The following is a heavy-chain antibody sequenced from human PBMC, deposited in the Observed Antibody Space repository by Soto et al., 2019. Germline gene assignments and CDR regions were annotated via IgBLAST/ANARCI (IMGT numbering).Heavy chain of an antibody. CDR2: INSDGSAT. CDR3: ARDLPCGGDCYTRDAFDI. J-gene: IGHJ3*02. CDR1: GFTFSSYW. Sequence: EVQLVESGGGLVQPGGSLRLSCAASGFTFSSYWMHWVRQAPGKGLVWVSRINSDGSATSYADSVKGRFTISRDNAKNTLYLQMNSLRAEDTAVYFCARDLPCGGDCYTRDAFDIWDQGTMVTVSS. V-gene: IGHV3-74*01. D-gene: IGHD2-21*02.